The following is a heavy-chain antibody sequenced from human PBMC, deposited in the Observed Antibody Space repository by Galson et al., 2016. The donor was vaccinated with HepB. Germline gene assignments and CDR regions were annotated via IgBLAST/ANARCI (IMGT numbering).Heavy chain of an antibody. Sequence: SVKVSCKASGYSFSSYAIHWVRQVPGQRLQWMGWINAGNGTTKYSQKFPDRVTITRDTSERIAYMELRGLTSEDTAVYYCAIDHSWGSGSDWFDPWGQGALVTVSS. CDR2: INAGNGTT. CDR3: AIDHSWGSGSDWFDP. CDR1: GYSFSSYA. J-gene: IGHJ5*02. D-gene: IGHD3-10*01. V-gene: IGHV1-3*01.